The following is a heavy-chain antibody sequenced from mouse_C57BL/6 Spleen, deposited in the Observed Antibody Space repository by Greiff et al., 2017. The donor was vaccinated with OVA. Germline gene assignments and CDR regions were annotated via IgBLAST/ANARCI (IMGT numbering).Heavy chain of an antibody. J-gene: IGHJ3*01. CDR2: IDPSDSYT. CDR3: ARRGDPPY. Sequence: VQLQQPGAELVKPGASVKLSCKASGYTFTSYWMQWVKQRPGQGLEWIGEIDPSDSYTNYNQKFKGKATLTVDTSYSTAYMQLSSLTSEDSAVYYCARRGDPPYWGQGTLVTVSA. CDR1: GYTFTSYW. V-gene: IGHV1-50*01.